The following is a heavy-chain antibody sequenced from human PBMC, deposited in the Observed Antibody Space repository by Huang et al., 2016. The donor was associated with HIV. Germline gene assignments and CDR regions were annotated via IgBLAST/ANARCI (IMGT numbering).Heavy chain of an antibody. Sequence: EVQLVESGGGLVQPGGSLRLSCAASGFTFSSYWMHWVRQAPGKGLCCVSLINGDGSSSGYADSVNGRFTISRDNAKNTLYLQMNSLRAEDTAVYYCVRDPRIQSWLNYFDYWGQGTLVSVSS. CDR2: INGDGSSS. V-gene: IGHV3-74*01. J-gene: IGHJ4*02. CDR3: VRDPRIQSWLNYFDY. D-gene: IGHD3-22*01. CDR1: GFTFSSYW.